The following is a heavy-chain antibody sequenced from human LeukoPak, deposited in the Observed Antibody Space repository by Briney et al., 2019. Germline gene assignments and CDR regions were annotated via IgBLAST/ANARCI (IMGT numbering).Heavy chain of an antibody. CDR1: GGSTSSISYY. V-gene: IGHV4-39*01. D-gene: IGHD3-22*01. Sequence: SQTLSLTCTLSGGSTSSISYYWGWIRQPPGKGLEWIGRVYFPRTTYYNPSAETRVTISVDTSKNHFSLGLTSVTAADTGVYFCARQVMSPVVTSMYVSGKGATV. CDR3: ARQVMSPVVTSMYV. CDR2: VYFPRTT. J-gene: IGHJ6*03.